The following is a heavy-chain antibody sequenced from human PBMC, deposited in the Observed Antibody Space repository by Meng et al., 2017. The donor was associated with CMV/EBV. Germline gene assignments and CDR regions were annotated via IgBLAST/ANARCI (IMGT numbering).Heavy chain of an antibody. J-gene: IGHJ6*02. CDR2: ISGGGGST. Sequence: GGSLRLSCAASGFTFSSYAMSWVRQAPGKGLEWVSAISGGGGSTYYADSVKGRFTISRDNSKNTLYLQMTSLRAADTAVYYCAKTTAVDTRSYYYYGIDVWGQGTTVTVSS. CDR3: AKTTAVDTRSYYYYGIDV. D-gene: IGHD6-13*01. V-gene: IGHV3-23*01. CDR1: GFTFSSYA.